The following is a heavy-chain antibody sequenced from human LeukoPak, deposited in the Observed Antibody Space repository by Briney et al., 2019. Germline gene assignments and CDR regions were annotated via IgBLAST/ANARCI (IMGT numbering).Heavy chain of an antibody. CDR2: IYYSGST. CDR3: GRGLRYSESYVVEY. D-gene: IGHD1-26*01. J-gene: IGHJ4*02. CDR1: GGSISSGDYY. V-gene: IGHV4-30-4*01. Sequence: SETLSLTCTVSGGSISSGDYYWSWIRQPPGKGLEWIGYIYYSGSTYYNPSLKSRVTISVGTSKNQFSLKLSSVTAADTAVYHCGRGLRYSESYVVEYWGLGTLVTVSS.